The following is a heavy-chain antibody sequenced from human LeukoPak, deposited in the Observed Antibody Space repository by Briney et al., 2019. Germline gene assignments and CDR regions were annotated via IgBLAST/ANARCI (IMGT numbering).Heavy chain of an antibody. CDR3: AKNYRHSSSSLYFDY. CDR2: IRYDGSNK. J-gene: IGHJ4*02. V-gene: IGHV3-30*02. D-gene: IGHD6-6*01. CDR1: GFTFSSYG. Sequence: GGSLRLSCAASGFTFSSYGMHWVRQAPGRGLEWVAFIRYDGSNKYYADSVKGRFTISRDNSKNTLYLQMNSLRAEDTAVYCCAKNYRHSSSSLYFDYWGQGTLVTVSS.